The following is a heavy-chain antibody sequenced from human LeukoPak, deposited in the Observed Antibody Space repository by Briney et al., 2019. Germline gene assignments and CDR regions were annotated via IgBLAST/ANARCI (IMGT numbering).Heavy chain of an antibody. CDR1: GYTFTSYY. Sequence: GASVKVSCKASGYTFTSYYMHWVRQVPGQGLEWMGIINPSGGSTSYAQKFQGRVTMTRDTSTSTVYMELSSLRSEDTAVYYCARGLIVVVPAAFAGTFDYWGQGTLVTVSS. CDR2: INPSGGST. CDR3: ARGLIVVVPAAFAGTFDY. J-gene: IGHJ4*02. V-gene: IGHV1-46*01. D-gene: IGHD2-2*01.